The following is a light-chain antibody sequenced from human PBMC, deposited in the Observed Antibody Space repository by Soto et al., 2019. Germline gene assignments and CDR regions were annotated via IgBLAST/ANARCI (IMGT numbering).Light chain of an antibody. J-gene: IGLJ2*01. CDR2: EVS. Sequence: QSVLTQPASVSGSPGQSITISCTGTSRDFGGYNYVSWHQQHPGKAPKVIITEVSNRPSGVSNRFSGSKSGNTASLTISGIQAEDEDDYYCSSYVSSSTFVVFGGGTKLTVL. V-gene: IGLV2-14*01. CDR1: SRDFGGYNY. CDR3: SSYVSSSTFVV.